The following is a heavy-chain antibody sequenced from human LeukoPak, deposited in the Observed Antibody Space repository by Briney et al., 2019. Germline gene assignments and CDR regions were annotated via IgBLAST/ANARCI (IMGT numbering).Heavy chain of an antibody. D-gene: IGHD3/OR15-3a*01. J-gene: IGHJ6*02. CDR3: ASGRIGLGDSTRNNYYFPMDV. V-gene: IGHV3-33*01. CDR1: GFTFSSYG. Sequence: GGSLRLSCAASGFTFSSYGMHWVRQAPGKGLEWVAVIWYDGSNKYYADSVKGRFTISRDNSKNTLYLQMNSLRAEDTAVYYCASGRIGLGDSTRNNYYFPMDVWGQGTTVIVSS. CDR2: IWYDGSNK.